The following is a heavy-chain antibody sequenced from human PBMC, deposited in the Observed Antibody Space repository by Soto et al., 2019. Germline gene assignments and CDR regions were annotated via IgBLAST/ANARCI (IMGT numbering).Heavy chain of an antibody. CDR3: ATWVDYGDFEGFDF. CDR2: VDPNGGDS. Sequence: QGQLLQSGAEVKKPGASVKVSCKTSGYSFTDYKLHWVRQAPGQGLEWMGWVDPNGGDSNSAQKFQGSVTMTWDTTXTTAYLDLTRLTTNDTATYFCATWVDYGDFEGFDFWGQGTLVTVSS. D-gene: IGHD4-17*01. V-gene: IGHV1-2*04. J-gene: IGHJ4*02. CDR1: GYSFTDYK.